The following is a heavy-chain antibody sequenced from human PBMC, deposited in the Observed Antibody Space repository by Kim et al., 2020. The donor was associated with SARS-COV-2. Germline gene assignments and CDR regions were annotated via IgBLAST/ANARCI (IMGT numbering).Heavy chain of an antibody. V-gene: IGHV3-74*01. Sequence: TSYADSVKGRFTISRDNAKNTLYLQMNSLRAEDTAVYYCARGETYWYFDLWGRGTLVTVSS. J-gene: IGHJ2*01. CDR2: T. CDR3: ARGETYWYFDL.